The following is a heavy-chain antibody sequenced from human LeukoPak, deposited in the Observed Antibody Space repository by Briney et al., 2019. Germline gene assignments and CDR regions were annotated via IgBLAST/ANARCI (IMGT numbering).Heavy chain of an antibody. CDR2: TYYRSKWYY. D-gene: IGHD2-2*01. Sequence: SQTLSLTCAISGDSVSSNSVGWHWIRQSPSRGLEWLGRTYYRSKWYYDYAVSVKSRITFNPDTSKNQFSLQLNSVTPEDTAVYYCARNRAYAMEVWGLGTTVTVSS. J-gene: IGHJ6*02. V-gene: IGHV6-1*01. CDR3: ARNRAYAMEV. CDR1: GDSVSSNSVG.